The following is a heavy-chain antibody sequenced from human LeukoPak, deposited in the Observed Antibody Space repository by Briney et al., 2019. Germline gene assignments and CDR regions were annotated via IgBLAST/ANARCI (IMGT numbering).Heavy chain of an antibody. Sequence: PSETLSLTCAVYGGSFSGYYWSWIRQPPGKGLEWIGEINHSGSTNYNPSLKSRVTISVDTSKNQFSLKLSSVTAADTAVYYCARSGMNWFDPWGQGTLVTVSS. CDR3: ARSGMNWFDP. CDR2: INHSGST. D-gene: IGHD3-10*01. V-gene: IGHV4-34*01. CDR1: GGSFSGYY. J-gene: IGHJ5*02.